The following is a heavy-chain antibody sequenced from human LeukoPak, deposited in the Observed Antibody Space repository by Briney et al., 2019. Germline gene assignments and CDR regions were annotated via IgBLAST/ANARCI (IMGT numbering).Heavy chain of an antibody. D-gene: IGHD1-1*01. CDR3: ARALTTLTYEGY. CDR1: GFTFSSYT. V-gene: IGHV3-21*01. CDR2: ISGSNSYI. J-gene: IGHJ4*02. Sequence: PGGSLRLSCAASGFTFSSYTMHWIRQAPGKGLEGVSSISGSNSYIFYADSVKGRFTVSRDNAKDSLYLQMNSLRAEDTAVYYCARALTTLTYEGYWGQGTLVTVSS.